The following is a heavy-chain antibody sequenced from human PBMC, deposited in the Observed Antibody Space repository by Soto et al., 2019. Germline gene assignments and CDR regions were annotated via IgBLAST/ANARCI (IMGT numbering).Heavy chain of an antibody. CDR3: ARLGFNYDFLSGYYNVHHYYRIDV. Sequence: PGESLKISCMGSGYKVSTWHNFTSYWIAWVRQMPGEGLEWMGIIYPGDSDTRYSPSFQGQVTISADKSINSVYLQWSSLKASDTATYYCARLGFNYDFLSGYYNVHHYYRIDVWGQGTTVIVSS. D-gene: IGHD3-3*01. V-gene: IGHV5-51*01. CDR1: GYKVSTWHNFTSYW. J-gene: IGHJ6*02. CDR2: IYPGDSDT.